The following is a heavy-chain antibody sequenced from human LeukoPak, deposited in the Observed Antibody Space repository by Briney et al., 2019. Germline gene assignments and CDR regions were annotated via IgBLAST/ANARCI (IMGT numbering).Heavy chain of an antibody. Sequence: SETLPLTCNVSGGSISNYYWSWIRQPPGKGLEWIGEVNHSGYTNDNPSLKSRVTISVDTSKNQFSLRLRSVTAADTAVYFCARMTTGHDFWGQGTLVTVSS. V-gene: IGHV4-34*01. J-gene: IGHJ4*02. D-gene: IGHD4-17*01. CDR2: VNHSGYT. CDR3: ARMTTGHDF. CDR1: GGSISNYY.